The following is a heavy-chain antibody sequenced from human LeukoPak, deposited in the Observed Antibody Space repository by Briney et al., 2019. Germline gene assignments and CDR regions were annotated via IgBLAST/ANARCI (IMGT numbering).Heavy chain of an antibody. D-gene: IGHD3-10*01. J-gene: IGHJ5*02. V-gene: IGHV1-46*01. Sequence: GASVKLSCKAFGYTFTGYWMHWVRQAPGQGPEWMGVISPSGGSTIYAQKFKGRVTLTRDMSTSTDYLELSSLRSEDTAVYYCARSGFGWFDPWGQGTLVTVSS. CDR2: ISPSGGST. CDR3: ARSGFGWFDP. CDR1: GYTFTGYW.